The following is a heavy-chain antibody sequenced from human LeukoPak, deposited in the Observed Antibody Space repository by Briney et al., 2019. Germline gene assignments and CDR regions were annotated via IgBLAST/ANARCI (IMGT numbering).Heavy chain of an antibody. Sequence: GGSLRLSCTASGFTLGSHDMHWVRQIPGQGLEWVAAVSSGFQAFFADSVQGRFTVSREDARNSLYLQMNSLRAGDTAVYYCVREARGYHYTYFDYWGQSTLVTVSS. CDR2: VSSGFQA. CDR3: VREARGYHYTYFDY. J-gene: IGHJ4*02. D-gene: IGHD5-18*01. CDR1: GFTLGSHD. V-gene: IGHV3-13*01.